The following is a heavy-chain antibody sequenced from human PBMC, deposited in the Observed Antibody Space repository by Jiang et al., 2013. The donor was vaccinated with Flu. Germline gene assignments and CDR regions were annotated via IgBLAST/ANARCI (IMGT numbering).Heavy chain of an antibody. J-gene: IGHJ3*02. D-gene: IGHD2-15*01. CDR3: AREGGDIVVVVAARAFDI. V-gene: IGHV1-69*04. CDR2: IIPILGIA. CDR1: RHFSSYA. Sequence: GREVKKPGSSVKVSCKAFWRHFSSYAISWVRQAPGQGLEWMGRIIPILGIANYAQKFQGRVTITADKSTSTAYMELSSLRSEDTAVYYCAREGGDIVVVVAARAFDIWGQGTMVTVSS.